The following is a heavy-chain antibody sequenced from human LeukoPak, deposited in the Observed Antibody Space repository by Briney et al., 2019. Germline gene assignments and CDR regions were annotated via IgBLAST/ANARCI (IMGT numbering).Heavy chain of an antibody. J-gene: IGHJ5*02. CDR2: INPNSGGT. D-gene: IGHD2-2*01. Sequence: ASVKVSCKASGYTFTSYDINWVRQAPGQGLEWMGWINPNSGGTNYAQKFQGRVTMTRDTSISTAYMELSRLRSDDTAVYYCARDGGKVVPAAKERIDWFDPWGQGTLVTVSS. CDR1: GYTFTSYD. V-gene: IGHV1-2*02. CDR3: ARDGGKVVPAAKERIDWFDP.